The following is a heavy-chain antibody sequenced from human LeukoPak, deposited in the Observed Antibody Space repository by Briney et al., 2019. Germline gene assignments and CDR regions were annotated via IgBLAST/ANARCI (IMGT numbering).Heavy chain of an antibody. CDR3: ARDNRYTGNYLDAFDI. Sequence: GGSLRLSCAASGFIFSAYGMHWVRQAPGKGLEWLAVQWYDGSSKYDSDSVKGRFTISRDNSKNTLYMQMNNLRVEDTAVYFCARDNRYTGNYLDAFDIWGQGTLVTVST. J-gene: IGHJ3*02. D-gene: IGHD3-16*02. CDR2: QWYDGSSK. V-gene: IGHV3-33*01. CDR1: GFIFSAYG.